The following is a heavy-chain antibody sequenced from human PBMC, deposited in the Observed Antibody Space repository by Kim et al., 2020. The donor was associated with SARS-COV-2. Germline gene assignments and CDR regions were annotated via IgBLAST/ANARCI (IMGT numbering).Heavy chain of an antibody. J-gene: IGHJ4*02. CDR2: VSYDGSNE. CDR1: GFAFNSYA. CDR3: TRGSYPRPFFDH. Sequence: GGSLRLSCAASGFAFNSYAMHWVRQAPGKGLEWVAMVSYDGSNEYYADSVNGRFTVSRDNSKNTLYLQMNSLRAEDTAIYYCTRGSYPRPFFDHWGQGTL. V-gene: IGHV3-30-3*01.